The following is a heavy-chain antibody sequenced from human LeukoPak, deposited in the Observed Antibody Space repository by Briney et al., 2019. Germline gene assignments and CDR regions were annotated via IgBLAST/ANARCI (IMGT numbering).Heavy chain of an antibody. CDR2: LYYNGNT. Sequence: SETLSLTCSVSGFSINSGYYWGWIRQSPGKGLEWIGTLYYNGNTYYPSSLQSRVTISLDTSKSQLSLKLSSVTAGDTAVYYCARSGSHCSGGICYWFHWGQGSQVIVSS. CDR1: GFSINSGYY. CDR3: ARSGSHCSGGICYWFH. D-gene: IGHD2-15*01. V-gene: IGHV4-38-2*02. J-gene: IGHJ4*02.